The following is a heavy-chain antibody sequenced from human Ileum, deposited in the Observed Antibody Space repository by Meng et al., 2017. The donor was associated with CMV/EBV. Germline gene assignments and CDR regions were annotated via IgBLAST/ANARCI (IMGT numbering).Heavy chain of an antibody. CDR1: GVSISGYY. CDR2: VYSSGST. D-gene: IGHD2-2*01. J-gene: IGHJ4*02. V-gene: IGHV4-4*07. Sequence: QVQLQESCPGLVKPSETLSLTCTVSGVSISGYYCSWIRQPATKGLEWIGRVYSSGSTDYNPSLQSRVTMSVDTSKNQFSLKLSSVTAADTAVYYCARGSSSWAFDYWGQGTLVTVSS. CDR3: ARGSSSWAFDY.